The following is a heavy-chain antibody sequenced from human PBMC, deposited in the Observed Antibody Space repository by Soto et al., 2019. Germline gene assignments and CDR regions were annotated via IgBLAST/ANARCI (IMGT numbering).Heavy chain of an antibody. J-gene: IGHJ3*01. V-gene: IGHV4-34*01. CDR1: GGSFSDYY. CDR2: INHSGSS. CDR3: ARRVRGVNDAFDV. D-gene: IGHD3-10*01. Sequence: QVQLYQWGAGLLKPSETLSLTCAVYGGSFSDYYWTWIRQPPGKGLEWIGEINHSGSSNYHPSLQHRVTIIVDTSKNEFSLKLTSVTAADTAVYFCARRVRGVNDAFDVWGQGTMVTISS.